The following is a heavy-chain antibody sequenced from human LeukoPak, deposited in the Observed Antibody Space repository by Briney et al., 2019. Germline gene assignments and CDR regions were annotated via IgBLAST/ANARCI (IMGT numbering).Heavy chain of an antibody. CDR1: GYTFTSYY. V-gene: IGHV1-69*05. CDR3: ARVNGGIDY. J-gene: IGHJ4*02. Sequence: SVKVSCKASGYTFTSYYIHWVRQAPGQGLEWMGGIIPIFGTANYAQKFQGRVTITTDESTSTAYMELSSLRSEDTAVYYCARVNGGIDYWGQGTLVTVSS. D-gene: IGHD2-8*01. CDR2: IIPIFGTA.